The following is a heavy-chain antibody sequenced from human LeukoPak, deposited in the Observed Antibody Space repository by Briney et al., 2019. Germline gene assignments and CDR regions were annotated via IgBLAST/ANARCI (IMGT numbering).Heavy chain of an antibody. Sequence: GGSLRLSCAASGFTVSSNYMSWVRQAPGKGLEWVSVIYSGGSTDYADSVKGRFTISRDKSKNTLYLQMNSLRVADTAVYYCARLVVTAFNSWGQGTLVTVSS. CDR2: IYSGGST. J-gene: IGHJ4*02. CDR3: ARLVVTAFNS. V-gene: IGHV3-53*01. D-gene: IGHD2-21*02. CDR1: GFTVSSNY.